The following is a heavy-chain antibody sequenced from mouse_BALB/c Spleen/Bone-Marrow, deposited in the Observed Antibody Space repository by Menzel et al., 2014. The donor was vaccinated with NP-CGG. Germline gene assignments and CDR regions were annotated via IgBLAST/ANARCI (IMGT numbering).Heavy chain of an antibody. V-gene: IGHV3-2*02. CDR3: ARGSHFDY. J-gene: IGHJ2*01. CDR1: GYSITSDYS. Sequence: DVQLVESGPGLVKPSQSLSLTCTVTGYSITSDYSWNWIRQFPGNTLEWMGYINYSGGTSYNPSLKSRISITRDTSKNQFFLQLNSVTTEDTATYYCARGSHFDYWGQGTTLTVSS. CDR2: INYSGGT.